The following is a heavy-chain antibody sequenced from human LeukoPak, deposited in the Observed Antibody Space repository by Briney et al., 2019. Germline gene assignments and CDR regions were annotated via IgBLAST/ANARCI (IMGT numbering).Heavy chain of an antibody. Sequence: SETLSLTCTVSGGSISSGGYYWSWIRQPPGKGLEWIGYIYHSGSTYYNPSLKSRVTISVDRSKNQFSLKLSSVTAADTAVYYCARVPVYCSSTSCADINYYYYMDVWGKGTTVTVSS. V-gene: IGHV4-30-2*01. J-gene: IGHJ6*03. D-gene: IGHD2-2*01. CDR2: IYHSGST. CDR3: ARVPVYCSSTSCADINYYYYMDV. CDR1: GGSISSGGYY.